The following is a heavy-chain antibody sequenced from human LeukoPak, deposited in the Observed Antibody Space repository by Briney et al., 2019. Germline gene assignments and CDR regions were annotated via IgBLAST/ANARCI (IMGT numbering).Heavy chain of an antibody. CDR2: IISHGGST. CDR3: ARITMGATSANFYYYFLDA. J-gene: IGHJ6*03. Sequence: GGSLRLSCEASAFTFSSYWMSWVRQAPGKGLEYVSAIISHGGSTHYADSVKGRFTVSRDNAKNTLYLQMDSLRAEDMAVYYCARITMGATSANFYYYFLDAWGKGTTVTVSS. V-gene: IGHV3-64*02. D-gene: IGHD3-3*01. CDR1: AFTFSSYW.